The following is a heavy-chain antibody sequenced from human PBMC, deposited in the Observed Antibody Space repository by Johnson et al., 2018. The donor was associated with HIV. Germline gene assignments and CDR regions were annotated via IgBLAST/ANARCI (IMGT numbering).Heavy chain of an antibody. CDR1: GFTSSSYA. V-gene: IGHV3-NL1*01. CDR2: LYSGGST. D-gene: IGHD3-10*01. Sequence: QMLLVESGGGVVQPGRSLRLSCAASGFTSSSYAMHWVRQAPGKGLEWVSVLYSGGSTYYADSVKCRFTISRDNSKNTLYLKMNSLRAEDTAVYYCAKWWFRELLPNAFDLWGQGTMVTVSS. CDR3: AKWWFRELLPNAFDL. J-gene: IGHJ3*01.